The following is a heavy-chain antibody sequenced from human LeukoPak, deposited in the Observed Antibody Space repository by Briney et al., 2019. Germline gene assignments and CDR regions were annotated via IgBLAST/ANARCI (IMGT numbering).Heavy chain of an antibody. CDR2: IYYSGST. V-gene: IGHV4-59*12. CDR1: GGSISSYY. Sequence: PSETLSLTCTVSGGSISSYYWSWIRQPPGKGLEWIGYIYYSGSTNYNPSLKSRVTISVDTSKNQFSLKLSSVTAADTAVYYCARDSRGGWFDPWGQGTLVTVSS. CDR3: ARDSRGGWFDP. D-gene: IGHD3-10*01. J-gene: IGHJ5*02.